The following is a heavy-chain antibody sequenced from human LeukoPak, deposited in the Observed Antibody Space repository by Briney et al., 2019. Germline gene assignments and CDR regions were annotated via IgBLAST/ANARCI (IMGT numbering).Heavy chain of an antibody. CDR1: GFTFSNYW. CDR2: IKHDGGET. J-gene: IGHJ4*02. V-gene: IGHV3-7*01. CDR3: TRSGIYSSAWSDY. Sequence: GGSLRLSCVASGFTFSNYWMSWVRQAPGKGVEWVANIKHDGGETYYVESVRGRFTISRDNAKNAVFLQMNSLRDEDTAVYYCTRSGIYSSAWSDYWGQGTLISVSS. D-gene: IGHD6-19*01.